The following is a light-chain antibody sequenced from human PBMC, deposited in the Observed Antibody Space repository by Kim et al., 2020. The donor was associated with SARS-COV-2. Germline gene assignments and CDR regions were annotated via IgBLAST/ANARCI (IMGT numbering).Light chain of an antibody. CDR1: KCISSY. CDR2: AAS. V-gene: IGKV1-9*01. CDR3: QQVNSYPQT. J-gene: IGKJ3*01. Sequence: AHVGYRVTITYQVCKCISSYLACYQQTPGKAPNLLSYAASTLQSGLPSRFSGSGSGTEFTLTICSLQPEDFATYYCQQVNSYPQTFGPGSRVDIK.